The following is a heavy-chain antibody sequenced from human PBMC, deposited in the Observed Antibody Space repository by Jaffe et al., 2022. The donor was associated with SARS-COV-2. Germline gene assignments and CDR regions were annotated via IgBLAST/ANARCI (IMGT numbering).Heavy chain of an antibody. CDR3: ARGLGYYDSPSNYYYYMDV. V-gene: IGHV4-34*01. CDR1: GGSFSGYY. J-gene: IGHJ6*03. CDR2: INHSGST. D-gene: IGHD3-22*01. Sequence: QVQLQQWGAGLLKPSETLSLTCAVYGGSFSGYYWSWIRQPPGKGLEWIGEINHSGSTNYNPSLKSRVTISVDTSKNQFSLKLSSVTAADTAVYYCARGLGYYDSPSNYYYYMDVWGKGTTVTVSS.